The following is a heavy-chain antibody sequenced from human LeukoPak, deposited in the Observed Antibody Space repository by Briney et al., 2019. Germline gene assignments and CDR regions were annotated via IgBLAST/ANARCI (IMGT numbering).Heavy chain of an antibody. Sequence: ASVKVSCKASGYTFTSYGISWVRQAPGQGLEWMGWVSAYNGNTNYAQKFQGRVTMTRDTSISTAYVELSGLRSDDTAVYYCAREPSNYYDGSGYYPPWGQGTLVTVSS. V-gene: IGHV1-18*01. J-gene: IGHJ4*02. D-gene: IGHD3-22*01. CDR2: VSAYNGNT. CDR1: GYTFTSYG. CDR3: AREPSNYYDGSGYYPP.